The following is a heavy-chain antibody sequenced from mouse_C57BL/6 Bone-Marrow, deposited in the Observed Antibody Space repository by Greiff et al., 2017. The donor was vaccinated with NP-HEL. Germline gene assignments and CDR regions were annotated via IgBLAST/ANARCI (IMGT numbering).Heavy chain of an antibody. V-gene: IGHV1-50*01. CDR2: IDPSDSYT. Sequence: QVQLQQPGAELVKPGASVKLSCKASGYTFTSYWMQWVKQRPGQGLEWIGEIDPSDSYTNYNQKFKGTATLTVDTSSRPAYMQLSSLTSEDSAVYYCVREDYDWFAYWGQGTLVTVSA. CDR1: GYTFTSYW. CDR3: VREDYDWFAY. D-gene: IGHD2-4*01. J-gene: IGHJ3*01.